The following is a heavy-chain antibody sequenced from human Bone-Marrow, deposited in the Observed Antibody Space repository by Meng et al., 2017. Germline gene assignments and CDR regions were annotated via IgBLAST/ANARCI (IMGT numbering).Heavy chain of an antibody. V-gene: IGHV3-21*05. D-gene: IGHD3-22*01. CDR3: ARDRGYYDSSGYYGDDAFDI. CDR2: ISSSGSYI. Sequence: GGSLRLSCAASGFTFSSYEMNWVRQAPGKGLEWVSYISSSGSYIYYADSVKGRFTISRDNAKNSLYLQMNSLRAEDTAVYYCARDRGYYDSSGYYGDDAFDIWGQGTMVTVSS. J-gene: IGHJ3*02. CDR1: GFTFSSYE.